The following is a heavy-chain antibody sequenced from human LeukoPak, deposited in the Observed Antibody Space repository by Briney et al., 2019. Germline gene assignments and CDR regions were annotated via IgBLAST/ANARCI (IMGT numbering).Heavy chain of an antibody. CDR2: IYSGGST. CDR3: ARDISIAGCMDV. J-gene: IGHJ6*02. Sequence: PGGSLRLSCAASGFSFSSSDMNWVRQAPGKGLEWVSVIYSGGSTYYADSVKGRFTISRDNSKNTLYLQMNSLRAEDTAVYYCARDISIAGCMDVWGQGTTVTVSS. D-gene: IGHD3-3*02. V-gene: IGHV3-53*01. CDR1: GFSFSSSD.